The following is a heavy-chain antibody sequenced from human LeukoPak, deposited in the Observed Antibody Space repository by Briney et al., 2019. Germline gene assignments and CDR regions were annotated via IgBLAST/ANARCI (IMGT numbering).Heavy chain of an antibody. CDR3: AIAYESSGWYYFDY. CDR2: IYTSGST. D-gene: IGHD6-19*01. J-gene: IGHJ4*02. Sequence: PSETLSLTCTVSGGSISSYYWSWIRQPARKGLEWIGRIYTSGSTNYNPSLKSRVTMSVDTSKNQCSLNLSSVSAADTAVYYCAIAYESSGWYYFDYWGQGTLVTVSP. CDR1: GGSISSYY. V-gene: IGHV4-4*07.